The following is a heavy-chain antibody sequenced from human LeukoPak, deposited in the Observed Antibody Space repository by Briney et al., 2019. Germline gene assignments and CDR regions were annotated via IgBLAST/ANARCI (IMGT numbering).Heavy chain of an antibody. J-gene: IGHJ4*02. D-gene: IGHD2-15*01. Sequence: ASVKVSCKASGYTFTSYGITWVRQAPGQGLEWMGWISAYNGNTNYAQKLQGRVTMTTDTSTSTAYMELRNLRSDDTAFYYCVRDDLDCSGGTCYPDNYWGQGTLVAVSS. CDR2: ISAYNGNT. CDR1: GYTFTSYG. V-gene: IGHV1-18*01. CDR3: VRDDLDCSGGTCYPDNY.